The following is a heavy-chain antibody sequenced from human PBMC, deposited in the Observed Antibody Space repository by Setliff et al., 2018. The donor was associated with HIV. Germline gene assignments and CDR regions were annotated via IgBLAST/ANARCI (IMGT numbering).Heavy chain of an antibody. Sequence: SETLSLTCTVSGGSFSTYYWSWIRQPAGEGPEYIGRVHSTGTTIYNTSLKSRVTMSVDASKNQLSLKLRSGTAADTAVYYCARARITMIGGRLEPYAFDRWGQGTKVTVSS. CDR3: ARARITMIGGRLEPYAFDR. V-gene: IGHV4-4*07. CDR2: VHSTGTT. J-gene: IGHJ3*01. D-gene: IGHD3-10*01. CDR1: GGSFSTYY.